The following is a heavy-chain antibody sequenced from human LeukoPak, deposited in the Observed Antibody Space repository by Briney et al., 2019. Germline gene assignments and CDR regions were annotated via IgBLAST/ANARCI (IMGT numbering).Heavy chain of an antibody. J-gene: IGHJ4*02. V-gene: IGHV3-7*01. CDR2: MEDDGDQK. Sequence: GGSLRLSCAASGFTLSSYSMNWVRQAPGKGLEWVASMEDDGDQKNYGDSVKGRFTISRDNAENSLYLQMNILRVEDTAVYYCARDIPRGSTHLDYWGQGTLVTVSA. CDR3: ARDIPRGSTHLDY. CDR1: GFTLSSYS. D-gene: IGHD1-26*01.